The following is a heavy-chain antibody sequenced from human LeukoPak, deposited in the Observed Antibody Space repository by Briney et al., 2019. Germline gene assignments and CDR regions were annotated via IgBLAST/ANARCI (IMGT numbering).Heavy chain of an antibody. CDR2: ISSSSSYI. CDR1: GFTFSSYS. CDR3: ARDPQSMVRGVLDY. D-gene: IGHD3-10*01. V-gene: IGHV3-21*01. J-gene: IGHJ4*02. Sequence: GGSLRLSCAASGFTFSSYSMNWVRQAPGKGLEWVSSISSSSSYIYYADSVKGRFTISRDNAKNSLYLQMNSLRAEDTAVYYCARDPQSMVRGVLDYWGQGTLVTVSS.